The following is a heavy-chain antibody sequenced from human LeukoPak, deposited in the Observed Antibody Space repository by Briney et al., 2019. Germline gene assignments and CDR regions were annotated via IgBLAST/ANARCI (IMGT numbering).Heavy chain of an antibody. CDR3: AKDLIAAAGTNYFDY. Sequence: PGGSLRLSCVASGFTFSSYAMSWVRQAPGKGLEWVSAISGSGGSTYYADSVKGRFTISRDNSKNTLYLQMNSLRAEDTAVYYCAKDLIAAAGTNYFDYWGQGTLVTVSS. CDR2: ISGSGGST. J-gene: IGHJ4*02. D-gene: IGHD6-13*01. V-gene: IGHV3-23*01. CDR1: GFTFSSYA.